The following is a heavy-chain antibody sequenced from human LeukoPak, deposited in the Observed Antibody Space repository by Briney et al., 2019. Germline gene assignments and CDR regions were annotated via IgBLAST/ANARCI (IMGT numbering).Heavy chain of an antibody. CDR3: ARGSGVGKGYWFDP. J-gene: IGHJ5*02. CDR2: ISAYNGNT. V-gene: IGHV1-18*01. CDR1: DYTFTGYG. Sequence: ASVKVSCKASDYTFTGYGISWVRQAPGQGLEWMGWISAYNGNTHYAQKLQGRVTMTTDTSTSTVYMELSSLRSEDTAVYYCARGSGVGKGYWFDPWGQGTLVTVSS. D-gene: IGHD3-10*01.